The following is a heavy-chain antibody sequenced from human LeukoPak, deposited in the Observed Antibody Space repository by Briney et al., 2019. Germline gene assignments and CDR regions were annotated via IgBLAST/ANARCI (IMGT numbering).Heavy chain of an antibody. CDR3: ARENDYYEY. J-gene: IGHJ4*02. Sequence: GASVKVSCKASGYTFTAYYMHWVRQAPGQGLEWMGWINPNSGGTNYAQKFQGRVTMARDTSITTGYMELSRLRSDDTAVYYCARENDYYEYWGQGTLVTVSS. CDR2: INPNSGGT. V-gene: IGHV1-2*02. CDR1: GYTFTAYY.